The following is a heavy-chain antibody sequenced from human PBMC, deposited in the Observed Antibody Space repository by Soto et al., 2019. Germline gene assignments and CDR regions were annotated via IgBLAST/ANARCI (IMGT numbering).Heavy chain of an antibody. CDR2: ISGIGGST. Sequence: LRLSCAASGFTFSSYAMSWVRQAPGKGLEWVSAISGIGGSTYYADSVKGRFTISRDNSKNTLYLQMNSLRAEDTAVYYCAKDDRYYYDSRGFFDYWGQGTLVTVSS. V-gene: IGHV3-23*01. J-gene: IGHJ4*02. D-gene: IGHD3-22*01. CDR1: GFTFSSYA. CDR3: AKDDRYYYDSRGFFDY.